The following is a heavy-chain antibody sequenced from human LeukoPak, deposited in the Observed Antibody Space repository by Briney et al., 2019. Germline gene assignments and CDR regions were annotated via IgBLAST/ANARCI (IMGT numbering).Heavy chain of an antibody. Sequence: GGSLRLSCAASGFTFSSYAMHWVRQAPGKGLEYVSAISSNGGSTYYANSVKGRFTISRDNSKNTLYLQMNSLRAEDTAVYYCAKGQRIAVAGCFDYWGQGTLVTVSS. CDR1: GFTFSSYA. J-gene: IGHJ4*02. CDR2: ISSNGGST. V-gene: IGHV3-64*01. CDR3: AKGQRIAVAGCFDY. D-gene: IGHD6-19*01.